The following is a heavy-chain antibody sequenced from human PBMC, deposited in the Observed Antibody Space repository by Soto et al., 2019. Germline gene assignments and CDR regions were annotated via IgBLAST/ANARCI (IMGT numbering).Heavy chain of an antibody. D-gene: IGHD2-2*01. CDR3: ARDRGKDCSSTSCPLAFDI. V-gene: IGHV4-34*09. CDR1: GGSFSGYY. CDR2: IYYSGST. Sequence: SETLSLTCAVYGGSFSGYYWSWIRQPPGKGLEWIGYIYYSGSTYYNPSLKGRVTISVDTSKNQFSLKLSSVTAADTAVYYCARDRGKDCSSTSCPLAFDIWGQGTMVTVSS. J-gene: IGHJ3*02.